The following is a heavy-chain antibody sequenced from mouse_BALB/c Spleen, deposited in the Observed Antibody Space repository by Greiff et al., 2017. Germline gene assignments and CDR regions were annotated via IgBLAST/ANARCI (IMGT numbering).Heavy chain of an antibody. D-gene: IGHD1-1*01. V-gene: IGHV5-17*02. CDR2: ISSGSSTI. CDR1: GFTFSSFG. J-gene: IGHJ3*01. Sequence: EVKVVESGGGLVQPGGSRKLSCAASGFTFSSFGMHWVRQAPEKGLEWVAYISSGSSTIYYADTVKGRFTISRDNPKNTLFLQMTSLRSEDTAMYYCARSDYGSGGVAYWGQGTLVTVSA. CDR3: ARSDYGSGGVAY.